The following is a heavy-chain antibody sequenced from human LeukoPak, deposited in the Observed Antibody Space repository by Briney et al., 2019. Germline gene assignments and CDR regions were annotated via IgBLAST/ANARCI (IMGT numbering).Heavy chain of an antibody. CDR2: IKQDGSEK. D-gene: IGHD5-18*01. J-gene: IGHJ4*02. V-gene: IGHV3-7*01. CDR1: GFTYSSYW. CDR3: ASSGTAMVTDYFDY. Sequence: GRSLRLSCAASGFTYSSYWMSWATHAPAKGLEWVANIKQDGSEKYYVDSVKGRFTISRDNAKNSLYLQMNSLRAEDTAVYYCASSGTAMVTDYFDYWGQGTLVTVSS.